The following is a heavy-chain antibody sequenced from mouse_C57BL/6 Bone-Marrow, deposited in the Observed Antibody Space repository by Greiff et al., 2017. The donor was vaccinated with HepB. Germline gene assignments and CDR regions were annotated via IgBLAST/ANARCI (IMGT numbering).Heavy chain of an antibody. CDR1: GYAFSSSW. V-gene: IGHV1-82*01. Sequence: QVQLQQSGPELVKPGASVKISCKASGYAFSSSWMNWVKQRPGKGLEWIGRIYPGDGDTKYNGKFKGKATLTADKSSSTAYMQLSSLTSEDSAVYFCARWGPYYYGSSYFDYWGQGTTLTVSS. CDR2: IYPGDGDT. J-gene: IGHJ2*01. CDR3: ARWGPYYYGSSYFDY. D-gene: IGHD1-1*01.